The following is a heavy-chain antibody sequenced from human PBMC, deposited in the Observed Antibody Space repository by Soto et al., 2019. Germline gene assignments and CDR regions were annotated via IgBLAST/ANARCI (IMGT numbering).Heavy chain of an antibody. V-gene: IGHV2-5*01. J-gene: IGHJ3*01. CDR3: AQKGSLTTSHAFDF. Sequence: QITLKESGPTLVKPTQTLTLTCAVSGFSLTDSGVAVGWIHQPPGKALEWLASIYWNDEKRYNASMKTRSTVTQDTYTSHVVLTMTNMDPDDTATYYCAQKGSLTTSHAFDFWGRGQWAASLQ. CDR1: GFSLTDSGVA. D-gene: IGHD2-2*01. CDR2: IYWNDEK.